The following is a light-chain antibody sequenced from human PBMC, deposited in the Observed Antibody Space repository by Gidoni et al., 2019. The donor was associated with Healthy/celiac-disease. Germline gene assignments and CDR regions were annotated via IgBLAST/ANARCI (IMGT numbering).Light chain of an antibody. J-gene: IGKJ2*04. V-gene: IGKV1-39*01. CDR1: QSISSY. Sequence: IEMNQSPSSLSASVGDRVTITFRASQSISSYLTWYQQKPGKAPKLLIYAASSLQSGVPSRFSGSGSGTDVTLTISSLPPEDFATYYCQQSYSTPCRFGQGTKLEIK. CDR2: AAS. CDR3: QQSYSTPCR.